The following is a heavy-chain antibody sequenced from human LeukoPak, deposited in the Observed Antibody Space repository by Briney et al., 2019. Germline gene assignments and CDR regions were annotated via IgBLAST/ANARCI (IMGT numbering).Heavy chain of an antibody. V-gene: IGHV1-3*01. D-gene: IGHD3-10*01. CDR1: GYTFTGYA. CDR3: ARDYYGSGSYYSAY. J-gene: IGHJ4*02. Sequence: ASVKVSCKASGYTFTGYAMHWVRQAPGQRLEWMGWINAGNGNTKYSQKFQGRVTITRDTSASTAYMELSSLRSEDTAVYYCARDYYGSGSYYSAYWGQGTLVTVSS. CDR2: INAGNGNT.